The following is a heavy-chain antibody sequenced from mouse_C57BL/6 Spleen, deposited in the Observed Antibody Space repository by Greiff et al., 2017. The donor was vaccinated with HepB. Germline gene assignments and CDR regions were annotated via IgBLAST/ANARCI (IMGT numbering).Heavy chain of an antibody. V-gene: IGHV1-63*01. CDR2: IYPGGGYT. J-gene: IGHJ2*01. D-gene: IGHD2-1*01. CDR1: GYTFTNYW. Sequence: QVQLKESGAELVRPGPSVKMSCKASGYTFTNYWIGWAKQRPGHGLEWIGDIYPGGGYTNYNEKFKGKATLTADKSSSTAYMQFSSLTSEDSAIYYCARKGVYYGNPGNFDYWGQGTTLTVSS. CDR3: ARKGVYYGNPGNFDY.